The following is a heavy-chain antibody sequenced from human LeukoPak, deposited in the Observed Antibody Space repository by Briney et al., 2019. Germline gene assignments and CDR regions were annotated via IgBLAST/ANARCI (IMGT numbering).Heavy chain of an antibody. J-gene: IGHJ4*02. Sequence: SETLSLTCTVSGDSISNTNYYWGWIRQPPGKGLEWIGSIAYSGSTYDNPSLKSRVTISADTSKNQFSLKLSSVTAADTALYYCARQRFLGEFYFDYWGQGTLVTVSS. CDR1: GDSISNTNYY. CDR3: ARQRFLGEFYFDY. V-gene: IGHV4-39*01. CDR2: IAYSGST. D-gene: IGHD3-16*01.